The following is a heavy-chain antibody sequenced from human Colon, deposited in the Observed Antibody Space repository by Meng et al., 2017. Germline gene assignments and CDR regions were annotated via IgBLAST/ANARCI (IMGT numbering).Heavy chain of an antibody. Sequence: EQRMETGGGCIQHGVSLRISCGATGFTVNTYYMIWVRQVQGMGLQWVSIIYSGGSIYHADPVKGRFTISRDNSKNTLHLQMNSLRAEDTAVYYCARNSGSYPYYFDYWGQGALVTVSS. V-gene: IGHV3-53*02. J-gene: IGHJ4*02. CDR2: IYSGGSI. CDR1: GFTVNTYY. CDR3: ARNSGSYPYYFDY. D-gene: IGHD1-26*01.